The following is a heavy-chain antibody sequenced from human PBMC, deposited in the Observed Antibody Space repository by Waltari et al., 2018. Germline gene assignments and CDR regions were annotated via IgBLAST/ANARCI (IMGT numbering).Heavy chain of an antibody. CDR1: GFTFSSYG. J-gene: IGHJ4*02. V-gene: IGHV3-30*02. CDR3: AKDRTDYYFDY. CDR2: IRYDGGNK. D-gene: IGHD2-2*01. Sequence: QVQLVESGGGVVQPGGSLRLSWAASGFTFSSYGMHWVRQAPGKGLEWVAFIRYDGGNKYYADSVKGRFTISRDNSKNTLYLQMNSLRAEDTAVYYCAKDRTDYYFDYWGQGTLVTVSS.